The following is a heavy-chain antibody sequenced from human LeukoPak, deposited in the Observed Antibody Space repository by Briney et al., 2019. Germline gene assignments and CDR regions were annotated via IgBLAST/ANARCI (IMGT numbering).Heavy chain of an antibody. CDR2: INPNTGGT. J-gene: IGHJ3*02. D-gene: IGHD6-13*01. V-gene: IGHV1-2*02. Sequence: ASVKVSCKASGDTFTGYYMHGVRQAPGEGLDWMGWINPNTGGTHCAQKFQGRVTMTRDTSISPAYMALSRLRSDDTAVYYCARVAAAGPLNASDIWGQGTMVTVSS. CDR3: ARVAAAGPLNASDI. CDR1: GDTFTGYY.